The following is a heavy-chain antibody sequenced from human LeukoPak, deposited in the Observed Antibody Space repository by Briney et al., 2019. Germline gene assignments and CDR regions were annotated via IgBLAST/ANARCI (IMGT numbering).Heavy chain of an antibody. D-gene: IGHD3-22*01. J-gene: IGHJ4*02. CDR2: INHSGST. V-gene: IGHV4-34*01. CDR1: GGSFSGYY. Sequence: PSETLSLTCAVYGGSFSGYYWSWIRQPPGKGLEWIGEINHSGSTNYNPSLKSRVTMSVDTSKNQFSLKLSSVTAADTAVYYRATGEDYDSSGYWGQGTLVTVSS. CDR3: ATGEDYDSSGY.